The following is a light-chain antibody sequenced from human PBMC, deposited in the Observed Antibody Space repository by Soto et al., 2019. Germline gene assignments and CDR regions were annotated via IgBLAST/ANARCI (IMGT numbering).Light chain of an antibody. V-gene: IGLV1-40*01. Sequence: QSVLTQPPSVSGAPGQRVTISCTGSSSNIVANYDVHWYQHLPGTAPRLLISGDSNRPSGVPDRFSGSKSGTSASLGIAGLQAEDEADYYCQSYDSSLRGWVFGGGTKVTVL. J-gene: IGLJ3*02. CDR2: GDS. CDR3: QSYDSSLRGWV. CDR1: SSNIVANYD.